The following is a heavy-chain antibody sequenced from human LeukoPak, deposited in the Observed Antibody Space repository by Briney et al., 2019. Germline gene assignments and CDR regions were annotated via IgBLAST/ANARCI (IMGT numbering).Heavy chain of an antibody. V-gene: IGHV3-21*01. J-gene: IGHJ4*02. Sequence: GGSLRLSCAASGFTFSSYSMNWVRQAPGKGLEWVSSISSSSSYIYYADSVKGRFTISRDNAKNSLYLQMNSLRAEDTAVYYCARDNSGYCSGGICYSFDYWGPGTLVTVSS. D-gene: IGHD2-15*01. CDR3: ARDNSGYCSGGICYSFDY. CDR1: GFTFSSYS. CDR2: ISSSSSYI.